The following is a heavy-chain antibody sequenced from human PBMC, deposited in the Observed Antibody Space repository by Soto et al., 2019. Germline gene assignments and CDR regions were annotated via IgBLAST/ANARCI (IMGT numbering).Heavy chain of an antibody. CDR3: VRANALGFSNWFDP. D-gene: IGHD3-10*01. J-gene: IGHJ5*02. CDR1: GYIVSANY. V-gene: IGHV1-2*02. CDR2: RNPHSGAT. Sequence: QVILVQSGAEVQKPGAALKVSCKASGYIVSANYIHWVRQSPGQGLEWLGWRNPHSGATNYAQKFLGRVTMSADTSASTDYMDLARLKSDDTAVYDCVRANALGFSNWFDPWGRGTLVTVSS.